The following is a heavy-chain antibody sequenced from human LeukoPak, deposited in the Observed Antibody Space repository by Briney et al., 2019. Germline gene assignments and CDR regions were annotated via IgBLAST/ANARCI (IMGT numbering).Heavy chain of an antibody. CDR1: GFTFSSYW. D-gene: IGHD1-26*01. CDR3: ARDPGGSYRRPFDY. V-gene: IGHV3-7*01. Sequence: TGGSLRLSCAASGFTFSSYWMSWVRQAPGKGLEWVANIKQDGSEKYYVDSVKGRFTISRDNAKNTLYLQMNSLRAEDTAVYYCARDPGGSYRRPFDYWGQGTLVTVSS. J-gene: IGHJ4*02. CDR2: IKQDGSEK.